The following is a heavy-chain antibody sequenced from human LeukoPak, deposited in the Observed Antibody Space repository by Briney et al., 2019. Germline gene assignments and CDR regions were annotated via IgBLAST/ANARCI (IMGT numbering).Heavy chain of an antibody. CDR1: GFPFRGYA. CDR2: MSHDGSNK. D-gene: IGHD5-12*01. J-gene: IGHJ6*02. CDR3: AREIRYSGYDYYYYYGMDV. Sequence: GGSLRLPHAASGFPFRGYATHWVRQAPGKGLEWVAVMSHDGSNKYYADSVKGRFTISRDNSKNTLYLQMDSLKTEDTAVYYCAREIRYSGYDYYYYYGMDVWGQGTTVTVSS. V-gene: IGHV3-30-3*01.